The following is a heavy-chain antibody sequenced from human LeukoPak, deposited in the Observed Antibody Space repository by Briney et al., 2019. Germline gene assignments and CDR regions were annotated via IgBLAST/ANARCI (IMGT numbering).Heavy chain of an antibody. D-gene: IGHD2-15*01. V-gene: IGHV3-7*01. CDR1: GFTFSTYW. CDR2: INRDGSEK. CDR3: ARMRSGGSCYCY. Sequence: GGSLRLSCAASGFTFSTYWMSWVRQAPGKGLEWVANINRDGSEKYYVDSVKGRFTISRDNAKNSLYLQMNSLRAEDTAMYYCARMRSGGSCYCYWGQGTLVTVSS. J-gene: IGHJ1*01.